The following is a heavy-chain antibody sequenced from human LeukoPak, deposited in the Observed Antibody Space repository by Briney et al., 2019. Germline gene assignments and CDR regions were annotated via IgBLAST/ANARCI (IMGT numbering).Heavy chain of an antibody. V-gene: IGHV4-59*08. J-gene: IGHJ5*02. CDR1: GGSISSYY. Sequence: SETLSLTCTVSGGSISSYYWSWIRQPPGKGLEWIGYIYYSGSTNYNPSLKSRVTISVDTSKNQFSLKLSSVTAADTAVYYCASLTWGFWFDPWGERALVTVSS. D-gene: IGHD7-27*01. CDR3: ASLTWGFWFDP. CDR2: IYYSGST.